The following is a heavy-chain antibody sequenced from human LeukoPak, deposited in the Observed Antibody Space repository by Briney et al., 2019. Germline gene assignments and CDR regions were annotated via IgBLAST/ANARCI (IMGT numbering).Heavy chain of an antibody. Sequence: KTSQTLSLTCTVSGGSISSGSYYWSWIRQPAGEGLEWIGRIYTSGSTNYNPSLKSRVTISVDTSKNQFSLKLSSVTAADTAVYYCARDPNSSGYYGIDYWGQGTLVTVSS. CDR3: ARDPNSSGYYGIDY. D-gene: IGHD3-22*01. CDR2: IYTSGST. CDR1: GGSISSGSYY. J-gene: IGHJ4*02. V-gene: IGHV4-61*02.